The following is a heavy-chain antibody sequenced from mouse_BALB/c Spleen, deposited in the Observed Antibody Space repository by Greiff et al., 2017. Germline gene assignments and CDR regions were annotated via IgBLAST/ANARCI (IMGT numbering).Heavy chain of an antibody. CDR3: ARNRGYGTYYAMDY. J-gene: IGHJ4*01. CDR1: GFSLTSYG. CDR2: IWSGGST. D-gene: IGHD2-10*02. V-gene: IGHV2-2*02. Sequence: VQRVESGPGLVQPSQSLSITCTVSGFSLTSYGVHWVRQSPGKGLEWLGVIWSGGSTDYNAAFISRLSISKDNSKSQVFFKMNSLQANDTAIYYCARNRGYGTYYAMDYWGQGTSVTVSS.